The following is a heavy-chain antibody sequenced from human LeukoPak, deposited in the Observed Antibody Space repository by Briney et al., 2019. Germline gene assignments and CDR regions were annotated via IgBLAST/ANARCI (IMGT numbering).Heavy chain of an antibody. D-gene: IGHD3-16*01. V-gene: IGHV3-74*01. Sequence: GGSLRLSCTASGFPYGSTSMHWVRQAPGKGLEWVSGIQRDGTSPTYADSVKGRFIISRGNAKGSVYLQMNILRAEDTAVYYCSRGHYGPDYWGQGTLVTVSS. J-gene: IGHJ4*02. CDR1: GFPYGSTS. CDR2: IQRDGTSP. CDR3: SRGHYGPDY.